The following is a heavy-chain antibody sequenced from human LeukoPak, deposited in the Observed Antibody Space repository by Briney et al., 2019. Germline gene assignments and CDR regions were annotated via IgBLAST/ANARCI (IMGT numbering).Heavy chain of an antibody. CDR1: GGSIGSSSYY. Sequence: PSETLSLTCTVSGGSIGSSSYYWGWIRQPPGKGLEWIESTYYSGSTYYSPSLKSRVTISGDTPKSQFSLKLGSVTAADTAVYYCARYYYDSSGYYYLDYWGQGTLVTVSS. J-gene: IGHJ4*02. CDR3: ARYYYDSSGYYYLDY. CDR2: TYYSGST. D-gene: IGHD3-22*01. V-gene: IGHV4-39*01.